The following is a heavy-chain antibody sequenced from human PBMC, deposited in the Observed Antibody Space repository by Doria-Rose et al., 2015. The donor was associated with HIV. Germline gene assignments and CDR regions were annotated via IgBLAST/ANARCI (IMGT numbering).Heavy chain of an antibody. V-gene: IGHV3-20*04. D-gene: IGHD2-21*02. J-gene: IGHJ3*01. CDR1: GFTFQDYG. CDR3: ARDVIVGGGGGDCYSTH. Sequence: GGSLRLSCRASGFTFQDYGMSWVRQAPGKGLEWVSGINWNGGSTGYADSVKGRFTISRDNAKNFLYLQMNSLRVEDAALYYCARDVIVGGGGGDCYSTHWGQGTMVTVSP. CDR2: INWNGGST.